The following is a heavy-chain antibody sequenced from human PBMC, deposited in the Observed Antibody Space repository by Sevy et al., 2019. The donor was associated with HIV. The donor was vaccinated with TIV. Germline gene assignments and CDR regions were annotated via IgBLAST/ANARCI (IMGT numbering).Heavy chain of an antibody. CDR3: ARHMRLGSSYFDY. D-gene: IGHD6-6*01. CDR2: IYYSGST. CDR1: GGSVSSGSYY. Sequence: SETLSLTCTVSGGSVSSGSYYWSWIRQPPGKGLEWIGYIYYSGSTNYNPSLKSRVTISVDTSKNQFSLKLSSVTAADTAVYYCARHMRLGSSYFDYWGQGTLVTVSS. V-gene: IGHV4-61*01. J-gene: IGHJ4*02.